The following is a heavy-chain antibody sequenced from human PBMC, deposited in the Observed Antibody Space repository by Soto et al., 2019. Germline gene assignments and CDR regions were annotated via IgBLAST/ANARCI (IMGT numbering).Heavy chain of an antibody. CDR3: ARERDNYFDY. V-gene: IGHV3-48*01. J-gene: IGHJ4*02. Sequence: GGSLRLSCAASGFTFSSYTMNWVRQAPGKGLEWVSYITSSGSTIHYADSVRGRFTISRDNAKNSLYLQMNSLRAEDTAVYYCARERDNYFDYWGQGTLVTVSS. CDR2: ITSSGSTI. CDR1: GFTFSSYT.